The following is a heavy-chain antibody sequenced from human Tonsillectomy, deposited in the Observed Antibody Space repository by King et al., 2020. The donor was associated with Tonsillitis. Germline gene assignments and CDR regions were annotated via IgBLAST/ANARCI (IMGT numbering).Heavy chain of an antibody. CDR2: IIPLFGTA. V-gene: IGHV1-69*01. Sequence: VQLVESGAEVKKPGSSVKVSCKASGGTFSSYAISWVRQAPGQGLEWMGGIIPLFGTANYAQKFQGRVTITADESTSTAYMGLSSLRSEDTAVYYCARAPPPRFLVNWFDPWGQGTLVTVSS. CDR1: GGTFSSYA. D-gene: IGHD3-3*01. CDR3: ARAPPPRFLVNWFDP. J-gene: IGHJ5*02.